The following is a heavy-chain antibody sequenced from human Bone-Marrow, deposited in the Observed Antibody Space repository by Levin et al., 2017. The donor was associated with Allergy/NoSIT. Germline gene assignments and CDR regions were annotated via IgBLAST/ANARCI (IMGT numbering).Heavy chain of an antibody. Sequence: GGSLRLSCTPSGFTFSSYAMSWVRQFSGKGLEWIAAISGSGDRTHNADSVKGRFTISRDNSKNTLYLQMYGLTAEDTAVYYCARGRVVVPAAIYRSYYYYMDVWAKGTTVIVSS. CDR2: ISGSGDRT. J-gene: IGHJ6*03. CDR1: GFTFSSYA. CDR3: ARGRVVVPAAIYRSYYYYMDV. D-gene: IGHD2-2*01. V-gene: IGHV3-23*01.